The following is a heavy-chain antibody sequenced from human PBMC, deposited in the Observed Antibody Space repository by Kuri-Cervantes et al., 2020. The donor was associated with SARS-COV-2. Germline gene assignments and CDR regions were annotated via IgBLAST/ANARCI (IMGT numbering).Heavy chain of an antibody. J-gene: IGHJ4*02. CDR3: ATGVNHGGLTSFGVVIPPFDY. CDR2: ISSSGSTI. CDR1: GFTFSSYE. Sequence: GGSLRLSCAASGFTFSSYEMNWVRQAPGKGLEWVSYISSSGSTIYYADSVKGRFTISRDNAKNSLYLQMNSLRAEDTAVYYCATGVNHGGLTSFGVVIPPFDYWGQGTLVTVSS. V-gene: IGHV3-48*03. D-gene: IGHD3-3*01.